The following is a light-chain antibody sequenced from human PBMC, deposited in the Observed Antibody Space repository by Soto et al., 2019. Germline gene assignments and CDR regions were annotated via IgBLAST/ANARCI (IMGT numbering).Light chain of an antibody. CDR2: IND. CDR1: SSDIGSNT. CDR3: AAWDDSLNGYV. V-gene: IGLV1-44*01. Sequence: QSVLTQPPSASGTPGQRVTISCSGSSSDIGSNTVNWYRQLPGTAPKLLIHINDQRPSGVPDRFSGSKSGTSASLAISGLQSEDEADYYYAAWDDSLNGYVFGTGTKVTVL. J-gene: IGLJ1*01.